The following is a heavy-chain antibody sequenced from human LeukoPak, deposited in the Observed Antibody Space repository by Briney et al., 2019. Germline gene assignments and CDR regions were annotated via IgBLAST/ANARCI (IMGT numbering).Heavy chain of an antibody. CDR3: AKAYGYSSSWTSNYYFYGLDV. V-gene: IGHV3-23*01. Sequence: PGGSLRLSCAASGFTFRSYAMSWVRQAPGKGLEWVSAITDSDSVTYYADSVKGRFTISRDNSKNTLYLQMNSLRAEDTAVYYCAKAYGYSSSWTSNYYFYGLDVWGQGTTVTVSS. D-gene: IGHD6-13*01. CDR2: ITDSDSVT. J-gene: IGHJ6*02. CDR1: GFTFRSYA.